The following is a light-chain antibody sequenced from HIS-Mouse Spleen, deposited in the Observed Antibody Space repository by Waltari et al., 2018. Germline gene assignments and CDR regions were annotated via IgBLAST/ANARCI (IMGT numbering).Light chain of an antibody. V-gene: IGLV3-21*02. CDR3: QVWDSSSDPV. J-gene: IGLJ1*01. Sequence: SYVLTQPPSVSVAPGQTARIPCGGNNIGSKSVHWYQQKPGQAPLLVVYDDSDRPSGIPGRFSGSNSGNTATLTISRVEAGDEADYYCQVWDSSSDPVFGTGTKVTVL. CDR2: DDS. CDR1: NIGSKS.